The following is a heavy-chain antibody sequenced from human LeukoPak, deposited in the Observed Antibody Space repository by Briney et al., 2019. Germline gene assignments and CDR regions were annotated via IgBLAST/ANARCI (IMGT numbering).Heavy chain of an antibody. Sequence: PGGSLRLSCATSGLIFSDQFMDWVRQAPGKGLEWVGRSSNKANGYTAEYDASVKGRFTISRNESDNSLNLQMSSLKIGDSGVYYCSRVWMADYYMDVWGRGTTVTVSS. CDR2: SSNKANGYTA. CDR3: SRVWMADYYMDV. D-gene: IGHD5-24*01. V-gene: IGHV3-72*01. CDR1: GLIFSDQF. J-gene: IGHJ6*03.